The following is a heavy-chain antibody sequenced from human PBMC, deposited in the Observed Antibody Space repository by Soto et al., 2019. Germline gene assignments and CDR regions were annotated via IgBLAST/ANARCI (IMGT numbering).Heavy chain of an antibody. J-gene: IGHJ3*02. Sequence: KPSETLSLTCTVSGGSVTSDIYYWSWIRQPPGRGLEWIGYVYYSGSTNYNPSLKSRVTISVDTSKHQFSLNLSSVTAADTAVYYCARIRYSSGWFDAFDIWGQGTMVTVSS. D-gene: IGHD6-19*01. V-gene: IGHV4-61*01. CDR1: GGSVTSDIYY. CDR2: VYYSGST. CDR3: ARIRYSSGWFDAFDI.